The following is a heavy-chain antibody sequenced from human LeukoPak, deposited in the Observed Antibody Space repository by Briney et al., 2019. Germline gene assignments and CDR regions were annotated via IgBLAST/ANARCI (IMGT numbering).Heavy chain of an antibody. CDR3: ARAHYDFWSGPPAY. Sequence: GGSLRLSCTVSGFTVSSNSMSWVRQAPGQGLEWVSFIYSDNTHYSDSVKGRFTISRDNSKNTLYLQMNSLRAEDTAVYYCARAHYDFWSGPPAYGGQGTLVTVSS. V-gene: IGHV3-53*01. CDR2: IYSDNT. CDR1: GFTVSSNS. D-gene: IGHD3-3*01. J-gene: IGHJ4*02.